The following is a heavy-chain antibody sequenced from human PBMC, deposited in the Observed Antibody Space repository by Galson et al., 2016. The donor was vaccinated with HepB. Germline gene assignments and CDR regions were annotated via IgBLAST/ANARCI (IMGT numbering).Heavy chain of an antibody. CDR3: AKVGPIITQGTKTYYYSGLDV. CDR1: GFKFDVSA. CDR2: ISWDSGMI. J-gene: IGHJ6*04. Sequence: SLRLSCATSGFKFDVSAMHWVRQAPGKGLEWVAGISWDSGMIDYADSVRGRFVISRDNLKSSLFLQLNSLRLEDSALYYCAKVGPIITQGTKTYYYSGLDVWGKGTTVIVSS. V-gene: IGHV3-9*01. D-gene: IGHD3-16*01.